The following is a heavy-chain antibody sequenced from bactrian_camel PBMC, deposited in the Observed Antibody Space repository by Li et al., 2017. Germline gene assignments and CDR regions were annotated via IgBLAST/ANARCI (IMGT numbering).Heavy chain of an antibody. D-gene: IGHD6*01. Sequence: QVQLVESGGGSVQAGGSLRLSCEYSHHTFNSYCMGWFRAAEGQERERVAFLATDGTATYAHSVEGRFTVSKDENKNTLYLQMNSLKSEDTAMYYCAVDLPVRYCRSADLTYWSTDFGYWGQGTQVTVS. V-gene: IGHV3S55*01. CDR2: LATDGTA. CDR3: AVDLPVRYCRSADLTYWSTDFGY. J-gene: IGHJ6*01. CDR1: HHTFNSYC.